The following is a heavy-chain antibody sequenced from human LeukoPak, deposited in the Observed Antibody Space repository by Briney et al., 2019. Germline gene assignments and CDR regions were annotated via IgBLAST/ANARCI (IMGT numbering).Heavy chain of an antibody. V-gene: IGHV3-23*01. Sequence: GGSLRLSCAASGFTFSGHVMNWVRQAPGEGLEWVASISEYDGRTFYADCVNRRFTIPRHNSRNTLYLQMDRLRAEDADVYCCAGRGRRDGWGDFDYWGQGTLVTVSS. CDR1: GFTFSGHV. CDR3: AGRGRRDGWGDFDY. J-gene: IGHJ4*02. D-gene: IGHD5-24*01. CDR2: ISEYDGRT.